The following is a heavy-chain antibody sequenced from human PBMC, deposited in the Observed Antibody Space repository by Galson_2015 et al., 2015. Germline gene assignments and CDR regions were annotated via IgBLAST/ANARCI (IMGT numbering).Heavy chain of an antibody. CDR2: IYSGGST. Sequence: SLRLSCAASGFTVSGDFMSWVRQAPGKGLEWVSLIYSGGSTYYADSVKGRFTISRDNSKNTLYLQMNSLRAEDTAVYYCASGDYEIYYFDYWGQGTLVTVSS. CDR1: GFTVSGDF. J-gene: IGHJ4*02. D-gene: IGHD4-17*01. V-gene: IGHV3-53*01. CDR3: ASGDYEIYYFDY.